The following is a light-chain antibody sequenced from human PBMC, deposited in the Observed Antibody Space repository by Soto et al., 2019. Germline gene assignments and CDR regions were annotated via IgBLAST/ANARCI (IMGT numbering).Light chain of an antibody. Sequence: DIQMTQAPSSLSATVGDRVTITCRASQTIGKYLNWYQQQPGKAPNLLIYGASNLQSGVPSRFSGGGSGTDFTLTISSLQPEDFGTYYCQQSYTSPVTFGGGTKVDI. CDR1: QTIGKY. CDR2: GAS. CDR3: QQSYTSPVT. V-gene: IGKV1-39*01. J-gene: IGKJ4*01.